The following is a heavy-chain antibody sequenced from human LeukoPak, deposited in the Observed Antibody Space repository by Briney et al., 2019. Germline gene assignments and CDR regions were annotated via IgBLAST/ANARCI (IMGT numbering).Heavy chain of an antibody. CDR2: IYHSGST. D-gene: IGHD3-10*01. CDR1: GYAISSCYY. Sequence: SETLSLTCAISGYAISSCYYWGWIRQPPGKGLYWIGSIYHSGSTYYNPSLKSRVTISVDTSKNQLSLKLSSVTAADTAVYYWASAYGSGNYYNGFLYWGQGALVTVSS. V-gene: IGHV4-38-2*01. J-gene: IGHJ4*02. CDR3: ASAYGSGNYYNGFLY.